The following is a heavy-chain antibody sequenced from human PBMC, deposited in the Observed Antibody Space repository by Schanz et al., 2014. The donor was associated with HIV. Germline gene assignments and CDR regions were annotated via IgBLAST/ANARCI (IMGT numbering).Heavy chain of an antibody. D-gene: IGHD6-6*01. V-gene: IGHV3-23*01. CDR3: VGHGSSSS. CDR2: IRGGAGGT. J-gene: IGHJ5*02. CDR1: GFTFSSLG. Sequence: EVQLLESGGGLVQPGGSLRLSCAASGFTFSSLGMSWVRQAPGEGLEWVSDIRGGAGGTYYADSVKGRFTISRDNSKSTLYLQMNRLRAEDTAVYYCVGHGSSSSWGLGTLVTVSS.